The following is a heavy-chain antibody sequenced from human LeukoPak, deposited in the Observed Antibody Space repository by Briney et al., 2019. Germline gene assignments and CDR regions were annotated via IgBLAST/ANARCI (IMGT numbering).Heavy chain of an antibody. D-gene: IGHD5-18*01. V-gene: IGHV3-33*01. Sequence: GRSLRLSCAASGFTLSSYGMHWVRPAPGKGREGVADIWYDGSNKYYADSVKGRFTISRDNCKNTMYLQMISLSAENTAVYYCARAKRIQVWIRGGMDVWGKGTRITVSA. J-gene: IGHJ6*04. CDR1: GFTLSSYG. CDR2: IWYDGSNK. CDR3: ARAKRIQVWIRGGMDV.